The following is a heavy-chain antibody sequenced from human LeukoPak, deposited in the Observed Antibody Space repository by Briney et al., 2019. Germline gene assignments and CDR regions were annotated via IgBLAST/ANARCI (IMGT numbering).Heavy chain of an antibody. CDR3: AGWGSENMY. V-gene: IGHV3-7*01. Sequence: HPGGSLRLSCAASGFTFSNAWMSWVRQAPGKGLEWVAHVKYDGSAQHYVDSVKGRFTISRDNAKNSVFLQMNSLRADDTAVYYCAGWGSENMYWGQGTLVTVSS. CDR1: GFTFSNAW. D-gene: IGHD3-16*01. CDR2: VKYDGSAQ. J-gene: IGHJ4*02.